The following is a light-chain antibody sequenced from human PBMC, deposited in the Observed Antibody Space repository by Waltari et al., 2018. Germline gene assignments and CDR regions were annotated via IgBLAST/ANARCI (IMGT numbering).Light chain of an antibody. CDR3: QQYNFYSLT. CDR1: QSIRSD. CDR2: KAF. J-gene: IGKJ1*01. Sequence: DIQMTQSPSTLSASVGDRVTITCRASQSIRSDLAWYQQKPGRAPKLLIYKAFTLESGVPSRVSGSGSGTEFTLTISGLQPDDFATYYCQQYNFYSLTFGQGTKVDI. V-gene: IGKV1-5*03.